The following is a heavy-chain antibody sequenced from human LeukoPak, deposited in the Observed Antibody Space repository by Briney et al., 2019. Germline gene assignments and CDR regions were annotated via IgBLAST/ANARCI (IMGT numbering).Heavy chain of an antibody. J-gene: IGHJ4*02. Sequence: SETLSLTCTVSGVSLTTYYWTWIRQPPGKGLEFIGYISYTGSTSYSPSLKSGVTISLDTSKNQFSLKLTSVTAADTAVYYCARHYCSGGSCKPDYWGQGTLVTVSS. CDR3: ARHYCSGGSCKPDY. CDR1: GVSLTTYY. D-gene: IGHD2-15*01. V-gene: IGHV4-59*08. CDR2: ISYTGST.